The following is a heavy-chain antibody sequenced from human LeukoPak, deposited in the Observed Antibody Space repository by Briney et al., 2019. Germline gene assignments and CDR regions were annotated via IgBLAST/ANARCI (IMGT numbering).Heavy chain of an antibody. D-gene: IGHD3-10*01. Sequence: ASVKVSCKASGYTFTSYYMHWVRQAPGQGLEWMGITNPSGGSTSYAQKFQGRVTMTEDTSTDTAYMELSSLRSEDTAVYYCATVVWGVRGVIPTFDYWGQGTLVTVSS. CDR2: TNPSGGST. V-gene: IGHV1-46*01. CDR3: ATVVWGVRGVIPTFDY. J-gene: IGHJ4*02. CDR1: GYTFTSYY.